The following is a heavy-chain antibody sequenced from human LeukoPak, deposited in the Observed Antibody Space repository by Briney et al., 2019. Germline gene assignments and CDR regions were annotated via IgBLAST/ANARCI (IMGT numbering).Heavy chain of an antibody. D-gene: IGHD3-3*01. CDR1: GGSISSYY. J-gene: IGHJ3*02. CDR3: ARLALGDFWSGYGALDGAFDI. CDR2: IYTSGST. Sequence: ETLSLTCTVSGGSISSYYWSWIRQPAGKGLEWIGRIYTSGSTNYNPSLKSRVTISVDTSKNQFSLKLSSVTAADTAVYYCARLALGDFWSGYGALDGAFDIWGQGTMVTVSS. V-gene: IGHV4-4*07.